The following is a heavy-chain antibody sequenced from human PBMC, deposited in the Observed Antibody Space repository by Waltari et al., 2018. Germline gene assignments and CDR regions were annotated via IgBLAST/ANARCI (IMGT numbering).Heavy chain of an antibody. CDR1: GFSFTTYS. D-gene: IGHD2-2*01. CDR3: ARDNSHCGTTRCYWNYNYFDL. V-gene: IGHV3-21*02. CDR2: ISGNTNFI. J-gene: IGHJ6*03. Sequence: VELVESGGGLVRPGGCLRLSCAGSGFSFTTYSMNWVRLAPGGGLEWVSSISGNTNFISYADSVKGRFTISRDNAKNSLYLQMNSLRVEDTALYFCARDNSHCGTTRCYWNYNYFDLWGKGTTVTVSS.